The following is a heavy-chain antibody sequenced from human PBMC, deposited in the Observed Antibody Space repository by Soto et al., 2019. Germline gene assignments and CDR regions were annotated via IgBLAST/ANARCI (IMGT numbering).Heavy chain of an antibody. CDR1: GFTFSSYG. Sequence: GGSLRLSCAASGFTFSSYGMHWVRQAPGKGLEWVAVISYDGSNKYYADSVKGRFTISRDNSKNTLYLQMNSLRAEDTAVYYCATLGTRDYCFDYWGQGTLVTVSS. D-gene: IGHD2-21*02. CDR3: ATLGTRDYCFDY. CDR2: ISYDGSNK. V-gene: IGHV3-30*03. J-gene: IGHJ4*02.